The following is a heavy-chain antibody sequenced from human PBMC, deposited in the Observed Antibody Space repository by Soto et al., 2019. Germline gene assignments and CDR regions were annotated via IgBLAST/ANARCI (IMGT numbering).Heavy chain of an antibody. J-gene: IGHJ5*02. V-gene: IGHV1-69*08. CDR2: IIPIIGII. Sequence: QVQLVQSGAEVKKPGSSVKVSCKASGGTFSTYTITWVRQAPGQGLEWMGRIIPIIGIINYAQKFQGKVTISADKFTSTAYIELTGLRSDDTAVYYCAGDPDSHYNDSHASSYPWGQGTLVTVSS. D-gene: IGHD4-4*01. CDR3: AGDPDSHYNDSHASSYP. CDR1: GGTFSTYT.